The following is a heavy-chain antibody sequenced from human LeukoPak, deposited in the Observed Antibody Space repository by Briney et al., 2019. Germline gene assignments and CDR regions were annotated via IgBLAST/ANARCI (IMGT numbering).Heavy chain of an antibody. CDR1: GFTFSRYS. Sequence: PGGSLRLSCAASGFTFSRYSMNWVRQAPGKGLEWVSSISSSSSYIYYADSVKGRFTISRDNAKNSLYLQMNSLRAEDMAVYYCARAHYGSGSYSPSDAFDIWGQGTMVTVSS. CDR3: ARAHYGSGSYSPSDAFDI. V-gene: IGHV3-21*01. J-gene: IGHJ3*02. CDR2: ISSSSSYI. D-gene: IGHD3-10*01.